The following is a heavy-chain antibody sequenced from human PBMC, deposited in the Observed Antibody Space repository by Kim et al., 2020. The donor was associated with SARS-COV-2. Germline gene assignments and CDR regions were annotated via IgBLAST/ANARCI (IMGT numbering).Heavy chain of an antibody. CDR3: ARDASGYSSGWSLGIRRWFDP. J-gene: IGHJ5*02. Sequence: SETLSLTCTVSGGSISSGGYYWSWIRQHPGKGLEWIGYIYYSGSTYYNPSLKSRVTISVDTSKNQFSLKLSSVTAADTAVYYCARDASGYSSGWSLGIRRWFDPWGQGTLVTVSS. D-gene: IGHD6-19*01. CDR2: IYYSGST. V-gene: IGHV4-31*03. CDR1: GGSISSGGYY.